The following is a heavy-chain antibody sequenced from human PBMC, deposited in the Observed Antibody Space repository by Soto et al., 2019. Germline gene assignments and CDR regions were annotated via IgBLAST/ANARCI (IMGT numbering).Heavy chain of an antibody. V-gene: IGHV1-18*04. Sequence: ASVKVSCKASGYTFTSHGISWVRQAPGQGLEWMGWISAYNGNTNYAQKLQGRVTMTTDTSTSTAYMELRSLRSDDTAVYYCARVMKGIPLWSSTYYFDYWGQGTLVTVSS. D-gene: IGHD5-18*01. CDR1: GYTFTSHG. CDR3: ARVMKGIPLWSSTYYFDY. J-gene: IGHJ4*02. CDR2: ISAYNGNT.